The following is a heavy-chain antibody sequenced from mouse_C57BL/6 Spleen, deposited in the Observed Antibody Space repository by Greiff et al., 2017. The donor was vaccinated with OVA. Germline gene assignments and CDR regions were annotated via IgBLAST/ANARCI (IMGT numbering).Heavy chain of an antibody. CDR2: IYPRYGST. J-gene: IGHJ4*01. V-gene: IGHV1-85*01. CDR3: ARKDLLSDMDY. CDR1: GYTFTSYD. Sequence: VQLQQSGPELVKPGASVKLSCKASGYTFTSYDINWVKQRPGQGLEWIGWIYPRYGSTKYNEKFKCKATLTVDTSSSKAYMERHSLTSEDSAVYFCARKDLLSDMDYWGQGTSVTVSS. D-gene: IGHD2-1*01.